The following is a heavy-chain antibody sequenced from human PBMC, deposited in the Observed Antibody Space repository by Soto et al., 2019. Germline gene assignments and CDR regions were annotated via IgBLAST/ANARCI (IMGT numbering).Heavy chain of an antibody. CDR2: ISAYNGNT. CDR3: ARWNHDFWSGYYLNDY. V-gene: IGHV1-18*01. Sequence: GASVKVSCKASGYTFTSYGISWVRQAPGQGLEWMGWISAYNGNTNYAQKLQGRVTMTTDTSTSTAYMELRSLRSDDTAVYYCARWNHDFWSGYYLNDYWGQGTLVTVSS. CDR1: GYTFTSYG. J-gene: IGHJ4*02. D-gene: IGHD3-3*01.